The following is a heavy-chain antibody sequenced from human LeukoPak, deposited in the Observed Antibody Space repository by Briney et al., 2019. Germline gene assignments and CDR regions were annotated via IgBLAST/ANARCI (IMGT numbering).Heavy chain of an antibody. J-gene: IGHJ4*02. D-gene: IGHD3-10*01. CDR3: ARGGWFGELLVFDY. CDR1: GDSVSSNSAA. CDR2: TYYRSKWYN. V-gene: IGHV6-1*01. Sequence: SQTLSLTCAISGDSVSSNSAAWNWIRQSPSRGLEWLGGTYYRSKWYNDYAVSVKSRITINPDTSKNQFSLQLNSVTPEDTAVYYCARGGWFGELLVFDYWGQGTLVTVSS.